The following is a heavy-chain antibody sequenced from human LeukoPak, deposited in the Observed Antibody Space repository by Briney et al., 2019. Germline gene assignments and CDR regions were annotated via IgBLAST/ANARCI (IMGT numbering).Heavy chain of an antibody. J-gene: IGHJ4*02. D-gene: IGHD6-13*01. V-gene: IGHV4-59*01. CDR3: ARVETSSWYNDY. CDR1: GGSMRSYY. CDR2: IYYSGST. Sequence: SETLSLTCTVSGGSMRSYYWTSIRQTPGKGLEWIGYIYYSGSTKYNPSLKSRVTISVDTSKNQFSLSLSSVTAADTAVYYCARVETSSWYNDYWGQGTLVTVSS.